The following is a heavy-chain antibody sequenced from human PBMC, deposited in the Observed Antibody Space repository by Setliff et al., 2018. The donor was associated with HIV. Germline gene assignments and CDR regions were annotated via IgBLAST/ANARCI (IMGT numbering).Heavy chain of an antibody. CDR2: IIPLFGTA. CDR3: ARGGHCTAGVCYHYEY. Sequence: ASVKVSCKAAGGTFSGHAINWVRQAPGQGVEWMGEIIPLFGTAHCAQRFQGRVTITADHSTSTAYMELSRLKSADTAVYYCARGGHCTAGVCYHYEYWGQGTQVTVSS. V-gene: IGHV1-69*13. CDR1: GGTFSGHA. D-gene: IGHD2-8*02. J-gene: IGHJ4*02.